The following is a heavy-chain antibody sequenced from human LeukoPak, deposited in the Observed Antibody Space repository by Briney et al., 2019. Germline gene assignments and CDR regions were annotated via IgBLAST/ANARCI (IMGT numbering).Heavy chain of an antibody. CDR3: AKDRDYYFDY. Sequence: GGSLRLSCAASGFTFSSYGMHWVRQAPGKGLEWVAVISYDGSNKYYADSVKGQFTISRDNSKNTLYLQMNSLRAEDTAVYYCAKDRDYYFDYWGQGTLVTVSS. CDR1: GFTFSSYG. V-gene: IGHV3-30*18. D-gene: IGHD3/OR15-3a*01. CDR2: ISYDGSNK. J-gene: IGHJ4*02.